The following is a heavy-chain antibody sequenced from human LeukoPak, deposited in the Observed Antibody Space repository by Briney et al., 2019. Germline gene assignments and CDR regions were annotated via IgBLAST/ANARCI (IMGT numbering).Heavy chain of an antibody. CDR2: IYYSGGT. J-gene: IGHJ4*02. Sequence: SETLSLTCTVSGGSINYYYWMWIRQPPGKGLEWIGYIYYSGGTHYNPSLKSRVTMLVDASKNQFSLKLTAVTAADTAVYYCTRDIGDFVSDFWGQGTLVTVSS. CDR3: TRDIGDFVSDF. CDR1: GGSINYYY. D-gene: IGHD2-21*02. V-gene: IGHV4-59*01.